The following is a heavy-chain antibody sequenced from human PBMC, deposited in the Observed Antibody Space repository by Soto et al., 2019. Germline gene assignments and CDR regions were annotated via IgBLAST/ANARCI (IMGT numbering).Heavy chain of an antibody. V-gene: IGHV1-69*04. CDR3: ARDLGEMATINSYYYYYYGMDV. CDR1: GGTFSSYT. J-gene: IGHJ6*02. Sequence: SVKVSCKASGGTFSSYTISWVRQAPGQGLEWMGRIIPILGIANYAQKFQGRVTITADKSTSTAYMELSSLRSEDTAVYYCARDLGEMATINSYYYYYYGMDVWGQGTTVTVSS. CDR2: IIPILGIA. D-gene: IGHD5-12*01.